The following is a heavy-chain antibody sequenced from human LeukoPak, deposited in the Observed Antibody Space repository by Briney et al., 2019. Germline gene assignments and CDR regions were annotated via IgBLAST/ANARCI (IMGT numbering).Heavy chain of an antibody. D-gene: IGHD3-22*01. V-gene: IGHV4-59*08. CDR3: AGHKTSSPPFGPPRGGYYFDP. CDR2: IYSYGST. CDR1: GDSVSSFH. J-gene: IGHJ5*02. Sequence: SETLSLTCSVSGDSVSSFHWSWIRQTPGKTLEWIGYIYSYGSTNYNPSLRSRVSISVDSPKNQLSLTLTSVTAADTAVYYCAGHKTSSPPFGPPRGGYYFDPWGQGSLVTVSS.